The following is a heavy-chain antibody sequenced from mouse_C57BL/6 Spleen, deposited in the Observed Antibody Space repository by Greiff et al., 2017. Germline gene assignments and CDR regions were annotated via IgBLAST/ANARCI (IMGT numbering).Heavy chain of an antibody. V-gene: IGHV1-59*01. CDR1: GYTFTSYW. D-gene: IGHD2-4*01. CDR3: ARSDYYYAMDY. J-gene: IGHJ4*01. Sequence: QVQLQQPGAELVRPGTSVKLSCKASGYTFTSYWMHWVKQRPGQGLEWIGVIDPSDSYTNYNQKFKGKATLTVDTSSSTAYMQLSSLTSEDSAVYYCARSDYYYAMDYWGQGTSVTVSS. CDR2: IDPSDSYT.